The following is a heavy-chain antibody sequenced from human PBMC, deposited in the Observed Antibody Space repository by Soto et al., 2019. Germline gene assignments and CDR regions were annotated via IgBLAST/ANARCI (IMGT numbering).Heavy chain of an antibody. J-gene: IGHJ4*02. CDR2: ISGSGETP. Sequence: PVGSLRLSCAPSGFTFRDFAMIWVRQAPGKRLEWVSAISGSGETPYYADSVKGRFIISRDNFRNTLYLQMSSLRVEDTAVYYCAKDRRITMVRGSIRSFDSWGQGTLVTVS. CDR1: GFTFRDFA. D-gene: IGHD3-10*01. CDR3: AKDRRITMVRGSIRSFDS. V-gene: IGHV3-23*01.